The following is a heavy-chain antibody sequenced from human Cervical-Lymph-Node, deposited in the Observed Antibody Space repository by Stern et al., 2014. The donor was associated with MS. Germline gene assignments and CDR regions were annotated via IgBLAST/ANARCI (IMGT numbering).Heavy chain of an antibody. V-gene: IGHV4-59*01. CDR1: GGSISSYY. Sequence: QLQLQESGPGLVKPSETLSLTCTVSGGSISSYYWSWIRQPPGKGLEWIGYIYYSGSTNYNPSLKSRVTISVDTSKNQFSLKLSSVTAADTAVYYCAVSKAAGSVAFDIWGQGTMVTVSS. J-gene: IGHJ3*02. D-gene: IGHD6-13*01. CDR3: AVSKAAGSVAFDI. CDR2: IYYSGST.